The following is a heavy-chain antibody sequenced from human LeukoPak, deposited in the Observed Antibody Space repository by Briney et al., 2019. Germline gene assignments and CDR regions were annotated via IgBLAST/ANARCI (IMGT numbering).Heavy chain of an antibody. CDR1: GFTFSSYS. Sequence: GGSLRLSCAASGFTFSSYSMNRVRQAPGKGLEWVSYISSSSSTIYYADSVKGRFTISRDNAKNSLYLQMNSLRAEDTAVYYCARGWALWGQGTLVTVSS. J-gene: IGHJ4*02. CDR2: ISSSSSTI. D-gene: IGHD1-26*01. CDR3: ARGWAL. V-gene: IGHV3-48*04.